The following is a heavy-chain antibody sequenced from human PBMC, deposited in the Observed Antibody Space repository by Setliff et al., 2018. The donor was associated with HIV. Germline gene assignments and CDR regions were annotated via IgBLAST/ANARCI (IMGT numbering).Heavy chain of an antibody. Sequence: SETLSLTCTVTDDSISRSSYYWAWIRQSPGKGLEWIGSINHSGSTYYTPSLTSRVTVSVDTSNNQFSLKLTSVTAADTAVYFCARQPPLSVLQVWFDDYWGQGRLVTVSS. V-gene: IGHV4-39*01. CDR2: INHSGST. CDR1: DDSISRSSYY. D-gene: IGHD3-10*01. CDR3: ARQPPLSVLQVWFDDY. J-gene: IGHJ4*02.